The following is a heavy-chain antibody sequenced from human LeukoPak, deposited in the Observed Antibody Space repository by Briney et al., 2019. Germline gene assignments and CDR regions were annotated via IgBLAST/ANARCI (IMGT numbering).Heavy chain of an antibody. D-gene: IGHD2-2*01. CDR2: ISAYNGNT. Sequence: ASVKVSCKASGYTFTSYDINWVRQATGQGLEWMGWISAYNGNTNYAQKLQGRVTMTTDTSTSTAYMELRSLRSDDTAVYYCARVLVVPAAMPPDYWGQGTLVTVSS. J-gene: IGHJ4*02. V-gene: IGHV1-18*01. CDR1: GYTFTSYD. CDR3: ARVLVVPAAMPPDY.